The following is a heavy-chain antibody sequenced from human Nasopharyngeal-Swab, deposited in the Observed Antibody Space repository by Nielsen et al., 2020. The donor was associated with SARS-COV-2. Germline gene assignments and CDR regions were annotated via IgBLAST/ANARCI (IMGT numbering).Heavy chain of an antibody. CDR3: ARQTIYSFGWFDS. CDR1: GFTFDDYA. Sequence: GESLKISCAASGFTFDDYAMSWVRQVPGEGLEWVANINWIGGSADYSDAVKGRFTISRDNAKNSLYLQMNSLRAEDTAIYHCARQTIYSFGWFDSWGQGNLVTVSS. D-gene: IGHD3-3*01. V-gene: IGHV3-20*01. CDR2: INWIGGSA. J-gene: IGHJ5*01.